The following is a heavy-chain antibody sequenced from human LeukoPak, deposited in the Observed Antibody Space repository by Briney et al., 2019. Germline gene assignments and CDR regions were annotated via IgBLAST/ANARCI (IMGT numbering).Heavy chain of an antibody. Sequence: PGGSLRLSCAASGFTFSSYAMHWVRQAPGKGLEWVAVISYDGSNKYYADSVKGRFTISRDNPKNTLYLQMNSLRAEDTAVYYCARAAVRGVIGGEGYYFDYWGQGTLVTVSS. CDR1: GFTFSSYA. CDR2: ISYDGSNK. J-gene: IGHJ4*02. CDR3: ARAAVRGVIGGEGYYFDY. D-gene: IGHD3-10*01. V-gene: IGHV3-30-3*01.